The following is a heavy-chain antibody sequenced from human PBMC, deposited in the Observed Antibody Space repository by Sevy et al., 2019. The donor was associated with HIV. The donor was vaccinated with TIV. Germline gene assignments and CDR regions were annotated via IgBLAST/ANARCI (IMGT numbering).Heavy chain of an antibody. D-gene: IGHD3-10*01. CDR3: ARDSIPLVQGIIITPHYYGMDV. CDR1: GYTFNTFG. CDR2: ISAYDGNT. Sequence: ASVKVSCKTSGYTFNTFGINWVRQAPGQGLQWVGWISAYDGNTKFVQNLQGRVSMTTETSTSTVYMELKNLRSDDTAVYYCARDSIPLVQGIIITPHYYGMDVWGQGTTVTVSS. J-gene: IGHJ6*02. V-gene: IGHV1-18*04.